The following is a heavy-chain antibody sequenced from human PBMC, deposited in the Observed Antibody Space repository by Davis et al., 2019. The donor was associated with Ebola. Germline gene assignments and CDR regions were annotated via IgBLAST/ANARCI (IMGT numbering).Heavy chain of an antibody. J-gene: IGHJ4*02. Sequence: PSETLSLTCTVSGGSISSYYWSWIRQPPGKGLEWIGYIYYSGSTNYNPSLKSRVTISVDTSKNQFSLKLSSVTAADTAVYYCARGTNYYDSSGYPDYWGQGTLVTVSS. V-gene: IGHV4-59*01. CDR2: IYYSGST. CDR3: ARGTNYYDSSGYPDY. D-gene: IGHD3-22*01. CDR1: GGSISSYY.